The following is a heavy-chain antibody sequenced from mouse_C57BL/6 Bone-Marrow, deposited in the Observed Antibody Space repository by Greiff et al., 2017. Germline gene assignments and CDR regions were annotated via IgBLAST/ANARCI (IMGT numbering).Heavy chain of an antibody. Sequence: DVMLVESGGGLVKPGGSLKLSCAASGFTFSSYAMSWVRQTPEKRLEWVATISDGGSYTYYPDNVKGRFTISRDNAKNNLYLQMSHLKSEDTAMYYCAREDYYGNYGYFDYWGQGTTLTVSS. CDR2: ISDGGSYT. D-gene: IGHD2-1*01. V-gene: IGHV5-4*01. J-gene: IGHJ2*01. CDR1: GFTFSSYA. CDR3: AREDYYGNYGYFDY.